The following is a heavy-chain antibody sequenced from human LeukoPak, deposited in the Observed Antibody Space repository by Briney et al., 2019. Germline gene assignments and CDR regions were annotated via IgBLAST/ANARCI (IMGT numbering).Heavy chain of an antibody. CDR3: AREGGYVFDY. Sequence: GGSLRLSCAVSGFTVSRNYMSWVRQAPEKGLEWVSVIYSGGSTDYADSVKGRFTISRDNSKNTVYLQMNSLRPEDTAMYYCAREGGYVFDYWGQETLVTVSS. CDR1: GFTVSRNY. D-gene: IGHD5-12*01. J-gene: IGHJ4*02. V-gene: IGHV3-53*01. CDR2: IYSGGST.